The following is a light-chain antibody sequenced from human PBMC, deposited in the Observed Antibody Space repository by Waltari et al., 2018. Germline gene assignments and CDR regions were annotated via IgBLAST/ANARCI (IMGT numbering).Light chain of an antibody. V-gene: IGKV4-1*01. CDR3: QQYYSTPYT. J-gene: IGKJ2*01. CDR2: WAS. CDR1: QGVLYSSNNKNY. Sequence: DIVMTQSPDSLAVSLGERATINCKSSQGVLYSSNNKNYLAWYQQKPGQPPKLLIYWASTRESGAPDRFSGSGSGTDFTLTISSLQAEDVAVYYCQQYYSTPYTFGQGTKLEIK.